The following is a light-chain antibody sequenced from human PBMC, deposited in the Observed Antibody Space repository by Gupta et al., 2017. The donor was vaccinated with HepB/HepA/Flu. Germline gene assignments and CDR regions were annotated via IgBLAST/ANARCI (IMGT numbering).Light chain of an antibody. CDR2: QDS. J-gene: IGLJ2*01. CDR3: QAWDSSTVV. Sequence: SYELTQPPSVPVSPGQTASITCSGDKLGDKYACWYQQKPGQSPVLVIYQDSKRPSGIPERFSGSNSGNTATLTISGTQAKDEADYYCQAWDSSTVVFGGGTKLTVL. V-gene: IGLV3-1*01. CDR1: KLGDKY.